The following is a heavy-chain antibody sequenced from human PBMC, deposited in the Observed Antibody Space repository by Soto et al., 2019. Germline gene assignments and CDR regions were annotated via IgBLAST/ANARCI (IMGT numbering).Heavy chain of an antibody. V-gene: IGHV4-59*01. CDR2: IYYSGST. J-gene: IGHJ4*02. Sequence: SETLSLTCTVSGGSISSYYWSWIRQPPGKGLEWIGYIYYSGSTNYNPSLKSRVTISVDTSKNQFSLKLSSVTAADTAVYYCARRYGASFDYWGQGPLVTVYS. CDR1: GGSISSYY. CDR3: ARRYGASFDY. D-gene: IGHD4-17*01.